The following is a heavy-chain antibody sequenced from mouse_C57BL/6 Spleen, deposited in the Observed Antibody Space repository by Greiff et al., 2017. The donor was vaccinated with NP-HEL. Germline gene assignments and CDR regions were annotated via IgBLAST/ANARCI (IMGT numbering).Heavy chain of an antibody. D-gene: IGHD2-1*01. CDR3: ARGGYYGNHYFDY. V-gene: IGHV1-64*01. Sequence: QVQLQQPGAELVKPGASVKLSCKASGYTFTSYWMHWVKQRPGQGLEWIGMIHPNSGSTNYNEKFKSKATLTVDKSSSTAYMQLSSLTYEDSAVYYCARGGYYGNHYFDYWGQGTTLTVSS. J-gene: IGHJ2*01. CDR1: GYTFTSYW. CDR2: IHPNSGST.